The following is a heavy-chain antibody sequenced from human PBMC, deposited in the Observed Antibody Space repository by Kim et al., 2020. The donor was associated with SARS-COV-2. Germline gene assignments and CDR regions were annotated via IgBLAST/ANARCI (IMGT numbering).Heavy chain of an antibody. CDR3: ARASLVGPTYWFDP. J-gene: IGHJ5*02. CDR2: ISDDGSAK. CDR1: GFTFSTYP. Sequence: GGSLRLSCAASGFTFSTYPMLWVRQAPGKGLEWVAVISDDGSAKYYADSVKGRFTISRDNSKHTLYLQMNTLRADDTTVYYCARASLVGPTYWFDPWGQGTLVTVSS. D-gene: IGHD1-26*01. V-gene: IGHV3-30*04.